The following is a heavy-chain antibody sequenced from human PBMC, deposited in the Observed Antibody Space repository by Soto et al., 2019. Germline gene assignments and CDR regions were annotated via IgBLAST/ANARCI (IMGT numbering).Heavy chain of an antibody. Sequence: PGGSLRLSCAASGFTVSSNYMSWVRQAPGKGLEWVSVIYSGGSTYYADSVKGRFTISRDNSKNTLYLQMNSLRAEDTAVYYCASSSIAARRPFDYWGQGTLVTVSS. V-gene: IGHV3-53*01. CDR3: ASSSIAARRPFDY. CDR1: GFTVSSNY. D-gene: IGHD6-6*01. J-gene: IGHJ4*02. CDR2: IYSGGST.